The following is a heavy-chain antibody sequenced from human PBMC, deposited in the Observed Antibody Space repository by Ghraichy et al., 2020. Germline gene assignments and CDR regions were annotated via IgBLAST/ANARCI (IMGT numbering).Heavy chain of an antibody. CDR2: ISSSTRYV. CDR1: GLMFGPNT. Sequence: GGSLRLSCVASGLMFGPNTMNWVRQAPGKGLEWVSSISSSTRYVYYADSVKGRFTISRDNAQNSLYLQMNSLRVEDTAVYYCSRGGGAGTPVLYHMDVWGLGTMVTVSS. V-gene: IGHV3-21*01. D-gene: IGHD6-19*01. CDR3: SRGGGAGTPVLYHMDV. J-gene: IGHJ6*02.